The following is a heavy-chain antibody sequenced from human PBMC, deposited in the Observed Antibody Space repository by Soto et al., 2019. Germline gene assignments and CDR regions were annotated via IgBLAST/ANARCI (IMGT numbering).Heavy chain of an antibody. D-gene: IGHD2-15*01. CDR1: GGSISSYY. J-gene: IGHJ5*02. Sequence: QVQLQESGPGLVKPSETLSLTCTVSGGSISSYYWSWIRQPPGKGLEWIGYIYYSGSTNYNPSLKSRVTISVDTSKNPFSLKLSSVTAADTAVYYCASGLGYCSGGSCHEGGWFDPWGQGTLVTVSS. V-gene: IGHV4-59*01. CDR3: ASGLGYCSGGSCHEGGWFDP. CDR2: IYYSGST.